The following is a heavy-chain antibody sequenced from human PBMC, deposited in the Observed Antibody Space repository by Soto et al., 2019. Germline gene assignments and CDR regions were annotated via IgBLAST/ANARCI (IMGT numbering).Heavy chain of an antibody. CDR2: INAGNGNT. Sequence: QVQLVQSGAEEKKPGASVKVSCKASGYTFTSYAMHWVRQAPGQSLEWMGWINAGNGNTKYSQKFQGRVTITRDTSASTAYMELSSPRSEDTAVYYCARSIVVVTALDYWGQGTLVTVSS. V-gene: IGHV1-3*05. CDR3: ARSIVVVTALDY. D-gene: IGHD2-21*02. CDR1: GYTFTSYA. J-gene: IGHJ4*02.